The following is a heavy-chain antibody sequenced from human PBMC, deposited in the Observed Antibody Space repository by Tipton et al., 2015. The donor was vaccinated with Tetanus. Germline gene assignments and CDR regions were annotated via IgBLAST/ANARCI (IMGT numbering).Heavy chain of an antibody. J-gene: IGHJ6*02. CDR1: GFRFSDHY. CDR2: IGSFSRTI. V-gene: IGHV3-11*04. CDR3: ARVVRDYYYGMDV. Sequence: SLRLSCAVSGFRFSDHYMDWVRQAPGKGLEWISYIGSFSRTINYADSVRGRFTTFRGNAKSSLYLQMSRLRAEDTAVYYCARVVRDYYYGMDVWGQGTTVTVSS. D-gene: IGHD3-22*01.